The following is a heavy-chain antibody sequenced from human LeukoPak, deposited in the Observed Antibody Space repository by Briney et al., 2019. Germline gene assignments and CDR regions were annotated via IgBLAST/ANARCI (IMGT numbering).Heavy chain of an antibody. CDR1: GYTFTNFD. V-gene: IGHV1-8*01. CDR3: ARDHLLRDYYGSGSPYGMDV. J-gene: IGHJ6*02. D-gene: IGHD3-10*01. Sequence: ASVKVSCKASGYTFTNFDINWVRQATGQGLEWMGWMNPNTGNTGYAQKLQGRVTITRDTSASTAYMELSSLRSEDTAVYYCARDHLLRDYYGSGSPYGMDVWGQGTTVTVSS. CDR2: MNPNTGNT.